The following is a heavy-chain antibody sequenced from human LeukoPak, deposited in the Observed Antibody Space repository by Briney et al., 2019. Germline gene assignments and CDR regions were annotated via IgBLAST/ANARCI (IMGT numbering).Heavy chain of an antibody. CDR3: AESAAVVKGDFDY. CDR2: IRYDGSNK. Sequence: PGGSLRLSCAASGFTFSSYGMHWVRQAPGKGLEWVAFIRYDGSNKYYADSVKGRFTISRDNSKNTLYLQMNSLRAEEDTAVYYCAESAAVVKGDFDYWGQGTLVTVSS. CDR1: GFTFSSYG. D-gene: IGHD2-21*01. V-gene: IGHV3-30*02. J-gene: IGHJ4*02.